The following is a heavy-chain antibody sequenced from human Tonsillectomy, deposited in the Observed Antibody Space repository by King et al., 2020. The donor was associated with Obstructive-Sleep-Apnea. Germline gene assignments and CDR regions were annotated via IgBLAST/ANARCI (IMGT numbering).Heavy chain of an antibody. CDR2: ISSSSSNI. CDR3: AREAYVNTAMANDY. J-gene: IGHJ4*02. Sequence: DVQLVESGGGLVKPGGSLRLSCAASGFTFSSYSMNWVRQAPGKGLEWVSSISSSSSNIYYADSMKGRFTISRDNAKNSLFLQMYNLRAEDTAVYYCAREAYVNTAMANDYWGQGTLVTVSS. D-gene: IGHD5-18*01. CDR1: GFTFSSYS. V-gene: IGHV3-21*01.